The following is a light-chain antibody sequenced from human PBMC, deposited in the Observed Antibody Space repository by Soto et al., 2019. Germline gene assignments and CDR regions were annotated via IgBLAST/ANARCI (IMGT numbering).Light chain of an antibody. Sequence: QSVLTQPASVSGSPGQSITISCTGTSSDVGGYNYVSWYQQYPGKAPKILIYEVTTRPSGVSDRFSGSESGNTASLTISGLQAEDDADYYCSSFTSRFTFNYVFGTGTKVTVL. CDR2: EVT. J-gene: IGLJ1*01. V-gene: IGLV2-14*01. CDR1: SSDVGGYNY. CDR3: SSFTSRFTFNYV.